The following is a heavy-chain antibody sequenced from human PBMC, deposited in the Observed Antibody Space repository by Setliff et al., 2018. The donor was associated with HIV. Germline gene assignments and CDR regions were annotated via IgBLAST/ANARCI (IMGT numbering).Heavy chain of an antibody. CDR3: VTDRGIRGQQSFI. D-gene: IGHD3-10*01. CDR1: GFVFSSHG. V-gene: IGHV3-30*02. Sequence: GGSLRLSCVASGFVFSSHGMHWVRQAPGKGLECLAFIRADGINKYHADSVKGRFTISRDNSKNTLYLEMNNLRTEDTAVYYCVTDRGIRGQQSFIWGHGTLVTVSS. CDR2: IRADGINK. J-gene: IGHJ4*01.